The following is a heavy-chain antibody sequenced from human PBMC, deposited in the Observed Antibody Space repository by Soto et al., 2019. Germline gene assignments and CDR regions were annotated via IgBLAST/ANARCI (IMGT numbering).Heavy chain of an antibody. Sequence: EVPLVESGGGLIQPGGSLRLSCAASGFTVSSNSMSWVRQAPGKGLEWVSVIYSGGSTYYADSVKGRFTISRDNSKNTLYLQMNSLRAEDTAVYYCARNYYDSGGGFDYWGQGTLVTVSS. D-gene: IGHD3-22*01. CDR1: GFTVSSNS. V-gene: IGHV3-53*01. CDR3: ARNYYDSGGGFDY. CDR2: IYSGGST. J-gene: IGHJ4*02.